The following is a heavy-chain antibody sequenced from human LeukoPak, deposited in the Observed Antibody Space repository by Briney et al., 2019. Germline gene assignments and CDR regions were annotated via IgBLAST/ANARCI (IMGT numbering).Heavy chain of an antibody. CDR3: ARESGAFDI. Sequence: GASVKVSCEASPSTFTAYYIHCVRQAPGQGLERMGWINPDSGDTNYAQKFQGEVTMTRDTSISTAYMELNRLRSDDTAVYYCARESGAFDIWGQGTMVTVSS. J-gene: IGHJ3*02. V-gene: IGHV1-2*02. CDR2: INPDSGDT. CDR1: PSTFTAYY.